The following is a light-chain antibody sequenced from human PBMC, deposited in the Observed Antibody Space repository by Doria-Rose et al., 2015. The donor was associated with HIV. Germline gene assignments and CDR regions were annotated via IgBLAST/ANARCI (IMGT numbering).Light chain of an antibody. CDR2: WAS. Sequence: TQPPESQGMSLGERATLNCKSNQSLLYTSKHYLAWYQQKPGQPPKLLIYWASTRQSGVPARFSGSGSGTDFTLTISSLEAEDVAVYYCQQYYDTPSFGPGTTVDIK. CDR1: QSLLYTSKHY. V-gene: IGKV4-1*01. CDR3: QQYYDTPS. J-gene: IGKJ3*01.